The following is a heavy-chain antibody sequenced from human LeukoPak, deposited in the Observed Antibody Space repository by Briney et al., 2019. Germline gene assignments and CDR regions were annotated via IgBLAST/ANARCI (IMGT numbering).Heavy chain of an antibody. D-gene: IGHD3-22*01. J-gene: IGHJ4*02. CDR3: AKGSYYDSSGSFYFDY. V-gene: IGHV3-23*01. CDR2: ISGSGDNT. CDR1: GFTFSSYA. Sequence: GGSLRPSCAASGFTFSSYAMSWVRQAPGKGLEWVSGISGSGDNTYYADSVKGRFTISRDNSKNTLYVQVNSLGTEDTAAYYCAKGSYYDSSGSFYFDYWGQGTLVTVSS.